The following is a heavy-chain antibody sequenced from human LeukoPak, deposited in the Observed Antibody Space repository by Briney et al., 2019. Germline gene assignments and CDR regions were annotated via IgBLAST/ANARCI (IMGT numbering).Heavy chain of an antibody. Sequence: GGSLRLSCAASGFTVSSNYMSWVRQAPGKGLEWVSAISGSGGSTYYADSVKGRFTFSRDNSKYTLYLQMNSLRAEDTAVYYCAKGASSSWYDYWGQGTLVTVSS. CDR3: AKGASSSWYDY. J-gene: IGHJ4*02. CDR1: GFTVSSNY. V-gene: IGHV3-23*01. CDR2: ISGSGGST. D-gene: IGHD6-13*01.